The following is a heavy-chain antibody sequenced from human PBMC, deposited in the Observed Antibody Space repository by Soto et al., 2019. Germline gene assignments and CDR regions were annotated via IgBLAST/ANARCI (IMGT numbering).Heavy chain of an antibody. D-gene: IGHD4-17*01. J-gene: IGHJ6*02. CDR3: ARDLRYGDYESYGMDV. Sequence: PSETLSLTCAVSGGSISSGGYSWSWIRQPPGKGLEWIGYIYYSGSTYYNPSLKSRVTISVDTSKKQFSLKLSSVTAADTAVYYCARDLRYGDYESYGMDVWGQGTTVTVSS. CDR1: GGSISSGGYS. V-gene: IGHV4-31*11. CDR2: IYYSGST.